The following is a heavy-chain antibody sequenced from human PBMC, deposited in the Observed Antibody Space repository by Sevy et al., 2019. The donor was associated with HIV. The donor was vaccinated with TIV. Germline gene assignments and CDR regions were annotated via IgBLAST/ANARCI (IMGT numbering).Heavy chain of an antibody. Sequence: GGSLRLSCAASGFTFSSYWMHWVRQAPGKGLVWVSRINSDGSSTSYADSVKGRFTISRDNAKNTLYLQMNSLRAEDTAVYYCARATEDSGGAEAGTAEVFDYWGQGTLVTVSS. J-gene: IGHJ4*02. CDR3: ARATEDSGGAEAGTAEVFDY. D-gene: IGHD6-13*01. V-gene: IGHV3-74*01. CDR1: GFTFSSYW. CDR2: INSDGSST.